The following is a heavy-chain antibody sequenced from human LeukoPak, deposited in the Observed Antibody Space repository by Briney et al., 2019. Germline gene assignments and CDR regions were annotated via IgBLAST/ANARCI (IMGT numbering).Heavy chain of an antibody. CDR3: ARAPCARYYYGMDV. J-gene: IGHJ6*02. V-gene: IGHV4-30-4*08. Sequence: SETLSLTCTVSGGSISGGGYYWSWFRQHPGKGLEWIGFIYYSGITYSNPSLKSRVTISVDTSKNQFSLKLSSVTAADTAVYYCARAPCARYYYGMDVWGQGTTVTVSS. CDR2: IYYSGIT. CDR1: GGSISGGGYY.